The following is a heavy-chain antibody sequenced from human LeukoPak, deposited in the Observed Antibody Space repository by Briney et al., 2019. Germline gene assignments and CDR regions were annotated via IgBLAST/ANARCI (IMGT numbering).Heavy chain of an antibody. Sequence: ASVKVSCKASGGTSSSYAISWVRQAPGQGLEWMGIINPSGGSTSYVQKFQGRVTMTRDMSTSTVYMELSSLRSDDTAVYYCARGILTKGIAVPFGPWGQGTLVTVSS. D-gene: IGHD6-19*01. CDR2: INPSGGST. V-gene: IGHV1-46*01. CDR1: GGTSSSYA. J-gene: IGHJ5*02. CDR3: ARGILTKGIAVPFGP.